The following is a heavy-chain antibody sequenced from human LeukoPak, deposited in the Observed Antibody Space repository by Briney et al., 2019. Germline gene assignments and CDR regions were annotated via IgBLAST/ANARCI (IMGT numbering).Heavy chain of an antibody. CDR2: ISYDGSNE. J-gene: IGHJ4*02. CDR1: GFTFSSYG. D-gene: IGHD3-22*01. Sequence: GGSLRLSCAASGFTFSSYGIHWVRQAPGKGLEWVALISYDGSNEYYADSVKGRFTISRDNSKNTLYMQMNSLRAEDTAVYYCAKLRAAYYDSSGYYFDYWGQGTLVTVSS. V-gene: IGHV3-30*18. CDR3: AKLRAAYYDSSGYYFDY.